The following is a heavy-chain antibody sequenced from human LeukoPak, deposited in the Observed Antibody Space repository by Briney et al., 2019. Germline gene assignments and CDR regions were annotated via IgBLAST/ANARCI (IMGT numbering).Heavy chain of an antibody. CDR1: GGSISSYY. V-gene: IGHV4-59*01. J-gene: IGHJ4*02. CDR3: ARGVDIVLMVYATQIDY. CDR2: IYYSGST. Sequence: PSETLSLTCTVSGGSISSYYWSWIRQPPGKGLEWIGYIYYSGSTNYSPSLKSRVTISVDTSKNQFSLKLSSVTAADTAVYYCARGVDIVLMVYATQIDYWGQGTLVTVSS. D-gene: IGHD2-8*01.